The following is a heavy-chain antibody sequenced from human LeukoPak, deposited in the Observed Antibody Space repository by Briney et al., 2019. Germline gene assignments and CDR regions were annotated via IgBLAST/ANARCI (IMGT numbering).Heavy chain of an antibody. V-gene: IGHV4-61*01. Sequence: PSDTLSLTCTVSGGSISSGSYFWSWIRQPPGKGREWIWYIYYSGSTNYNPSLKSRVTISLDTSKNQSSLKLSSVTAADTAMYYCARVSRGNSVGGEYWGQGTLVTVSS. J-gene: IGHJ4*02. CDR3: ARVSRGNSVGGEY. D-gene: IGHD4-23*01. CDR1: GGSISSGSYF. CDR2: IYYSGST.